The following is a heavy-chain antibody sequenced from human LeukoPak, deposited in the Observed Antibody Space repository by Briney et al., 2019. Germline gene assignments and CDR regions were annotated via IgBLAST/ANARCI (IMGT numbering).Heavy chain of an antibody. J-gene: IGHJ4*02. CDR2: ISDSGGS. V-gene: IGHV4-61*01. Sequence: SETLSLTCSVSGGSVSSGISYWSWIRQPPGEGLEWIAYISDSGGSDYNPSLRGRVTVSLDTSKNQFSLRLTSVTAADTAVYYCASRNYGSGDYWGQGTLVTVSS. CDR3: ASRNYGSGDY. D-gene: IGHD3-10*01. CDR1: GGSVSSGISY.